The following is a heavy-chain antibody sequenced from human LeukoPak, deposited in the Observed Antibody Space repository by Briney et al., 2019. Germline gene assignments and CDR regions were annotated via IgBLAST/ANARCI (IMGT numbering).Heavy chain of an antibody. Sequence: ASVKVSCKASGYTFTGYYMHWVRQAPGQGLEWMGWINPNSGGTNYAQKFQGRVTLTRDTSISTAYMELSRLRSDDTAVYYCARERDSHGYNHDAFDIWGQGTMVTVSS. V-gene: IGHV1-2*02. J-gene: IGHJ3*02. CDR3: ARERDSHGYNHDAFDI. D-gene: IGHD5-18*01. CDR1: GYTFTGYY. CDR2: INPNSGGT.